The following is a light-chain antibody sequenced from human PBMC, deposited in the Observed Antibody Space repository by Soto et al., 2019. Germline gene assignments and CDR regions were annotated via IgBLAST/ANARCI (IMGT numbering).Light chain of an antibody. CDR2: EGS. J-gene: IGLJ1*01. V-gene: IGLV2-23*01. Sequence: QSALTQPASVSGSPGQSITISCTGTSSNVGSYNLVSWYQQHPGKAPKLLIYEGSKRPSGVSHRFSGSKSGNTASLTISGLQAKDEAHYYCCSFATGSTYVFGTGTKVTVL. CDR3: CSFATGSTYV. CDR1: SSNVGSYNL.